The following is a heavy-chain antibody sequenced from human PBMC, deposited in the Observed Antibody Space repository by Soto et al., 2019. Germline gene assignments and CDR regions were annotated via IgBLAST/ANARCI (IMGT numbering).Heavy chain of an antibody. CDR3: ATPSLYCFSTSCRPRPYYYGMDV. CDR1: GYTLTELS. V-gene: IGHV1-24*01. Sequence: SVKVSCKVSGYTLTELSMHWVRQAPGKGLERMGGFDPEDGETIYAQKFQGRVTMTEDTSTDTAYMELSSLRSEDTAVYYCATPSLYCFSTSCRPRPYYYGMDVWCKGTTVTVSS. D-gene: IGHD2-2*01. CDR2: FDPEDGET. J-gene: IGHJ6*04.